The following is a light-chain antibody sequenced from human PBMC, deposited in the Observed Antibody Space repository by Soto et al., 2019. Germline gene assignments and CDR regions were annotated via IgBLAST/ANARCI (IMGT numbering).Light chain of an antibody. CDR3: QQYVTSPWA. CDR1: QNIDTY. Sequence: DIQMTQSPPALSASVGDRVTITCRASQNIDTYLNWYHQKPGKAPELLIHDASSLQSGVPSRFSGSGSGTDFTLTISRLEPEDFAVYYCQQYVTSPWAFGQGTKVDIK. J-gene: IGKJ1*01. CDR2: DAS. V-gene: IGKV1-39*01.